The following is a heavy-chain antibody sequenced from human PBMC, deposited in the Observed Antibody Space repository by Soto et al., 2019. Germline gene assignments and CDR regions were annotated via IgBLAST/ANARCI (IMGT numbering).Heavy chain of an antibody. CDR2: IWYDGSNK. CDR3: ASAGWFGELKEFDY. V-gene: IGHV3-33*01. Sequence: QVQLVESGGGVVQPGRSLRLSCAASGFTFSSYGMHWVRQAPGKGLEWVAVIWYDGSNKYYADSVKGRFTISRDNSKNTLYLQMNSLRAEDTAVYYCASAGWFGELKEFDYWGQGTLVTVSS. CDR1: GFTFSSYG. J-gene: IGHJ4*02. D-gene: IGHD3-10*01.